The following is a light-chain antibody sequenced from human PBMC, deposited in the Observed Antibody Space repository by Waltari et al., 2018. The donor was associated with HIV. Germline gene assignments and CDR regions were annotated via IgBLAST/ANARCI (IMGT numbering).Light chain of an antibody. CDR1: SGSASTTSF. J-gene: IGLJ3*02. CDR3: LVHMGHGAWV. Sequence: QTVVTQEPSFSVSPGGTVTLTCGLNSGSASTTSFPSCYHQTPGQAPRTLIYSTNIRSSGVPDRFSGSILGNKAALTITGAQADDESDYYCLVHMGHGAWVFGGGTKLTVL. V-gene: IGLV8-61*01. CDR2: STN.